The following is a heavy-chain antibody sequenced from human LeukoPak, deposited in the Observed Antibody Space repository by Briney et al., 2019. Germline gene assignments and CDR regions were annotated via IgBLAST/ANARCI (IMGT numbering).Heavy chain of an antibody. CDR3: ARARRGYPNPIDY. CDR1: EFTFSSYW. J-gene: IGHJ4*02. CDR2: IKQDGSEK. Sequence: GSLRLSCAASEFTFSSYWMSWVRQAPGKWLEWVANIKQDGSEKYYVDSVKGRFTISRDNAKNSLYLQMNSLRAEDTAVYYCARARRGYPNPIDYWGQGTLVTVSS. V-gene: IGHV3-7*01. D-gene: IGHD3-16*02.